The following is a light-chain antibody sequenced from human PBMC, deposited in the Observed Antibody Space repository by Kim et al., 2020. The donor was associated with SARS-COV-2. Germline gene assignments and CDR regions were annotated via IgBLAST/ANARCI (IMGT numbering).Light chain of an antibody. CDR2: EVT. J-gene: IGLJ2*01. V-gene: IGLV2-23*02. CDR1: YRDIGSYDL. CDR3: CSYAGDGTVV. Sequence: GQSITISCTGTYRDIGSYDLVSWYQQAPGRAPKVFIYEVTKRPSGVSDRFSGSKSGSTASLTISGLQTEDEADYFCCSYAGDGTVVFGGGTKVTVL.